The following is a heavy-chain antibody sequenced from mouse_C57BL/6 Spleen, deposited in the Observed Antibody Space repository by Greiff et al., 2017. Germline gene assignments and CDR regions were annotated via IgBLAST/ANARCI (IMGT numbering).Heavy chain of an antibody. Sequence: QVQLQQSGAELARPGASVKLSCKASGYTFTSYGISWVKQRTGQGLEWIGEIYPRSGNTYYNEKFKGKATLTADKSSSTAYMELRSLTSEDSAVYFCASSNYDSRDYYAMDYWGQGTSVTVSS. CDR1: GYTFTSYG. V-gene: IGHV1-81*01. D-gene: IGHD2-4*01. CDR3: ASSNYDSRDYYAMDY. J-gene: IGHJ4*01. CDR2: IYPRSGNT.